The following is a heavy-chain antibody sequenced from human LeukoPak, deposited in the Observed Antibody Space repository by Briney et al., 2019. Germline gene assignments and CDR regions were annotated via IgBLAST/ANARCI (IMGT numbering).Heavy chain of an antibody. Sequence: ASVKVSCKASGYSFTDYLMHWVRQAPGQGLEWIGRINPSSGGTNYGQKFQGRVTMTRDTSITTAYMEVSRLTSDDTAVYYCARQRIGAVDYWGQGTLVTVSS. J-gene: IGHJ4*02. CDR1: GYSFTDYL. V-gene: IGHV1-2*06. D-gene: IGHD1-26*01. CDR2: INPSSGGT. CDR3: ARQRIGAVDY.